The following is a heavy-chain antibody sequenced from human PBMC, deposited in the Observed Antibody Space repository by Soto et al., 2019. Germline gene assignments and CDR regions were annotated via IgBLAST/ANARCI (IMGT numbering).Heavy chain of an antibody. CDR3: ARIGGYHGPLDY. D-gene: IGHD3-16*02. J-gene: IGHJ4*02. Sequence: WETLSLTCTVSGVSISSYFWSWIRQPPGRVLEWIGYIYHRGSTNCSPSLKSRVAISLDTSENQFSLKVNSVTAADTAVYYCARIGGYHGPLDYWGQGTQVTVSS. CDR2: IYHRGST. V-gene: IGHV4-59*01. CDR1: GVSISSYF.